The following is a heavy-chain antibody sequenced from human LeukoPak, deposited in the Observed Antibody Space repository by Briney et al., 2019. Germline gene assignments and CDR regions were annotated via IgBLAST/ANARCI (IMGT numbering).Heavy chain of an antibody. Sequence: KTSETLSLTCTVSGGSISSSSYYWGWIRQPPGKGLECIGSIYYSGSTYYNPSLKSRVTISVDTSKNQFSLKLSSVTAADTAVYYCARGAREWVTMIVVVALGPHWFDPWGQGTLVTVSS. V-gene: IGHV4-39*07. CDR1: GGSISSSSYY. D-gene: IGHD3-22*01. CDR3: ARGAREWVTMIVVVALGPHWFDP. CDR2: IYYSGST. J-gene: IGHJ5*02.